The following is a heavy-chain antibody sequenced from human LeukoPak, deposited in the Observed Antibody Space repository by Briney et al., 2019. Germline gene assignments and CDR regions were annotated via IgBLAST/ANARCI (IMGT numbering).Heavy chain of an antibody. CDR2: ISPNSGGT. CDR3: ARELWFGEFYFDY. V-gene: IGHV1-2*02. Sequence: ASVKVSCKASGYTFTDYYLLWVRQAPGQGPEWMGWISPNSGGTNYAQNFKGRVTMTRDTSISTAYLELNSLTSDDTAVYYCARELWFGEFYFDYWGQGTLVTVSS. D-gene: IGHD3-10*01. CDR1: GYTFTDYY. J-gene: IGHJ4*02.